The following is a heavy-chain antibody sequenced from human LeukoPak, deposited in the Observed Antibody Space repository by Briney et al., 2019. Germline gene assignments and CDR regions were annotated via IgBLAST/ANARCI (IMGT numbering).Heavy chain of an antibody. CDR3: ARWGYSYGIDI. CDR1: GFTVSSNY. CDR2: IYSGGST. J-gene: IGHJ3*02. D-gene: IGHD5-18*01. Sequence: PGGSLRLACAASGFTVSSNYMSWVRQAPGKGLEWVSVIYSGGSTYYADSVKGRFTISSYNSKNTLYLQMNSLTAEDTAVYYCARWGYSYGIDICGQGTMVTVSS. V-gene: IGHV3-66*01.